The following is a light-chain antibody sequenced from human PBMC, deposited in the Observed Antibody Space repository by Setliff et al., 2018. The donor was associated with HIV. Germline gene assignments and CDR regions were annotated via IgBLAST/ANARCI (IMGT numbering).Light chain of an antibody. CDR2: DVS. CDR3: SSYTTSSTL. J-gene: IGLJ2*01. CDR1: SSDVGTYNY. V-gene: IGLV2-14*03. Sequence: QSALTQPASVSGSPGQSITISCTGTSSDVGTYNYVSWFQQHPGKAPKLMIYDVSNRPSGLSDRFSGSKSGNTASLTISGLQAEDEADYYCSSYTTSSTLFGGGTXVTVL.